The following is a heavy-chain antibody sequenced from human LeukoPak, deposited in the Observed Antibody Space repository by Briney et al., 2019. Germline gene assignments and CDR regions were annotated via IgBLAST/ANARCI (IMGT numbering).Heavy chain of an antibody. Sequence: SVKVSCKASGGTFSSYAISWVRQAPGQGLEWMGGIIPIFGTANYAQKFQGRVTITTDESTSTAYMELSSLRSKDTAVYYCARRWLSQYYYYMDVWGKGTTVTVSS. V-gene: IGHV1-69*05. D-gene: IGHD3-22*01. CDR1: GGTFSSYA. CDR2: IIPIFGTA. J-gene: IGHJ6*03. CDR3: ARRWLSQYYYYMDV.